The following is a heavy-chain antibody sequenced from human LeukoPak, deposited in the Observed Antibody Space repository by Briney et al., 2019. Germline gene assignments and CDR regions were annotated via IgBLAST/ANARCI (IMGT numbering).Heavy chain of an antibody. CDR3: VRSMSGRNDF. CDR2: ISDVGTRT. Sequence: GGSLRLFCAASGFTFSSYAMSWVRQAPGKGLMWVARISDVGTRTDYADSVRGRFTITRDNAMNTIDLQMNSLTAEDTAVYYCVRSMSGRNDFWGQGTVVSVAS. J-gene: IGHJ4*02. D-gene: IGHD3-3*01. V-gene: IGHV3-23*01. CDR1: GFTFSSYA.